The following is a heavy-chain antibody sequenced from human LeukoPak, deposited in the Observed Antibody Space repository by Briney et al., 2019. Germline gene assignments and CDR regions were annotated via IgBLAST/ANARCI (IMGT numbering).Heavy chain of an antibody. CDR3: ASQVCSGGSCYLVY. CDR1: GFTFSSYG. J-gene: IGHJ4*02. D-gene: IGHD2-15*01. V-gene: IGHV3-30*02. Sequence: GGSLRLSCAASGFTFSSYGMHWVRQAPGKGLEWVAFIRYDGSNKYYADSVKGRFTISRDNSKNTLYLQMNSLRAEDTAVYYCASQVCSGGSCYLVYWGQGTLVTVSS. CDR2: IRYDGSNK.